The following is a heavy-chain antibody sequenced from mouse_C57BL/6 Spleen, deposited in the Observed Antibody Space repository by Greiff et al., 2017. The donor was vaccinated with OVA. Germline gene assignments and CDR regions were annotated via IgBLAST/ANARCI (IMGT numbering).Heavy chain of an antibody. Sequence: VQRVESGAELVRPGASVTLSCKASGYTFTDYEMHWVKQTPVHGLEWIGAIDPETGGTAYNQKFKGKAILTADKSSSTAYMELRSLTSEDSAVYYCTRSSLGDYWGQGTTLTVSS. V-gene: IGHV1-15*01. CDR1: GYTFTDYE. D-gene: IGHD4-1*01. J-gene: IGHJ2*01. CDR3: TRSSLGDY. CDR2: IDPETGGT.